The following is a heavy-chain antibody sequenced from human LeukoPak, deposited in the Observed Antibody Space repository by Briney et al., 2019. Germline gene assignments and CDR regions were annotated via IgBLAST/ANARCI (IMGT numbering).Heavy chain of an antibody. CDR2: IYSGGST. D-gene: IGHD4-23*01. CDR1: GFTVSSNY. V-gene: IGHV3-53*01. CDR3: ARAPSYGGKGFAY. Sequence: PGGSLRLSCAASGFTVSSNYMSWVRQAPGKGLEWVSVIYSGGSTYYADSVKGRFTISRDNSKNTLYLQMNSLRAEDTAVYYCARAPSYGGKGFAYWGQGTLVTVSS. J-gene: IGHJ4*02.